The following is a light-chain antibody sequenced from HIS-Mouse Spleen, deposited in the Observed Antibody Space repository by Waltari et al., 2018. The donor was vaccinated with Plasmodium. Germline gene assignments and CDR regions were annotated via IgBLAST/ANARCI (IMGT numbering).Light chain of an antibody. V-gene: IGLV2-8*01. CDR2: EVS. CDR1: NSDVGGYNY. J-gene: IGLJ2*01. Sequence: PPSASGSPGQSVTISCTGTNSDVGGYNYVSWYQQHPGKAPKLMIYEVSKRPSGVPDRFSGSKSGNTASLTVSGLQAEDEADYYCSSYAGSNNLVFGGGTKLTVL. CDR3: SSYAGSNNLV.